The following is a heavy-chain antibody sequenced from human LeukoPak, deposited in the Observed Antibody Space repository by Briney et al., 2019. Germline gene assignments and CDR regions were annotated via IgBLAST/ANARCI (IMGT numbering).Heavy chain of an antibody. CDR2: IYPGDSDT. D-gene: IGHD6-13*01. Sequence: GESLKISGKGSGYSFTSYWMGWVRQMPGKGLEWMGIIYPGDSDTRYSPSFQGQVTISADKSISTAYLQWSSLKASDTAMYYCARVEQDSSSWYVYWGQGTLVTVSS. CDR3: ARVEQDSSSWYVY. CDR1: GYSFTSYW. V-gene: IGHV5-51*01. J-gene: IGHJ4*02.